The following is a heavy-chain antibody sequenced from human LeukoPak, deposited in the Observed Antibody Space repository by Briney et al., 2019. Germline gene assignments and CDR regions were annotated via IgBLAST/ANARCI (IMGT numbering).Heavy chain of an antibody. D-gene: IGHD5-18*01. J-gene: IGHJ5*02. V-gene: IGHV5-51*01. CDR3: ARRGYSYGPGGGFGP. Sequence: GESLKISCKGSGYSFTSYWIGWVRQMPGKGMEWMGIIYPGDSDTRYSPSFQGQVTISADKSIRTAYLQWSSLKASDTAMYYCARRGYSYGPGGGFGPWGQGTLVTVSS. CDR2: IYPGDSDT. CDR1: GYSFTSYW.